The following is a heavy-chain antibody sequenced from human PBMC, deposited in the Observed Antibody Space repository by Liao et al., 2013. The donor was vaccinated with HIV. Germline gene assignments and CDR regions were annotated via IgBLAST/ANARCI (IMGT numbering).Heavy chain of an antibody. D-gene: IGHD3-3*01. V-gene: IGHV4-59*01. Sequence: QLHLQESGPGLVRPSETLSLTCTVSGGSISTYYWSWIRQPPGKGLEWIGYIYFSGSTNYNPSLKSRVTMSVDASKKQFSLKLSSVTAADTAVYYCARSSYDFLSGYHYYHHMDVWGKGTTVTVSS. CDR1: GGSISTYY. CDR3: ARSSYDFLSGYHYYHHMDV. CDR2: IYFSGST. J-gene: IGHJ6*03.